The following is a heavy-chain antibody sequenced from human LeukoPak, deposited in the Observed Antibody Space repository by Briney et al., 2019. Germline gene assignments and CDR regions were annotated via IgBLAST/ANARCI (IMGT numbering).Heavy chain of an antibody. Sequence: SVKVSCKASGGTFSSYTISWVRQAPGQGLEWMGRIIPILGIANYAQKFQGRVTITADKSTRTAYMELSSLRSEDTAVYYCARAYSSSWSPLGYWGQGTLVTVSS. D-gene: IGHD6-13*01. V-gene: IGHV1-69*02. CDR1: GGTFSSYT. CDR3: ARAYSSSWSPLGY. J-gene: IGHJ4*02. CDR2: IIPILGIA.